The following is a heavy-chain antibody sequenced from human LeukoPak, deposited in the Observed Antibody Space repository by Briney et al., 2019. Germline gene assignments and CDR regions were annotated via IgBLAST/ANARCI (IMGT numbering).Heavy chain of an antibody. D-gene: IGHD3-22*01. Sequence: GGSLRLSCAASGFTVSSNYMSWVRQAPGKGLEWVSVIYSGGSTYYADSVKGRFTISRDNSKNTLYLQMNSLRAEDTAVYYCARDMAPHYYDSSGYEGGGDYWGQGTLVTVSS. CDR1: GFTVSSNY. J-gene: IGHJ4*02. V-gene: IGHV3-53*01. CDR3: ARDMAPHYYDSSGYEGGGDY. CDR2: IYSGGST.